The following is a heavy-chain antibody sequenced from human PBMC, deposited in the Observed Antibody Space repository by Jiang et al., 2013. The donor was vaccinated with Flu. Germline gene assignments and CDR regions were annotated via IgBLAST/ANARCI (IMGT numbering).Heavy chain of an antibody. Sequence: CKASGYTFTGYYMHWVRQAPGQGLEWMGWINPNSGGTNYAQKFQGRVTMTRDTSISTAYMELSRLRSDDTAVYYCARELAAGSTSQTAWFDPWGQGTLVTVSS. D-gene: IGHD2-2*01. CDR2: INPNSGGT. CDR1: GYTFTGYY. J-gene: IGHJ5*02. CDR3: ARELAAGSTSQTAWFDP. V-gene: IGHV1-2*02.